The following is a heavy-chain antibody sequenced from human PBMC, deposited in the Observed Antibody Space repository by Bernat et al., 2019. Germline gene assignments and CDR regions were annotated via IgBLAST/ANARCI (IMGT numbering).Heavy chain of an antibody. CDR3: VRDNTNWAFDY. CDR1: GSIFHAYV. D-gene: IGHD7-27*01. J-gene: IGHJ4*02. Sequence: EVQLVESGGGVIQPGGSLRLSCAPSGSIFHAYVMHWVRQAPGMGLEWVSRISHDSSATSYADSVKGRFTISRDNSKNSLYLQMNSLRVEDTALYYCVRDNTNWAFDYWGRGTLVTVSS. V-gene: IGHV3-43*02. CDR2: ISHDSSAT.